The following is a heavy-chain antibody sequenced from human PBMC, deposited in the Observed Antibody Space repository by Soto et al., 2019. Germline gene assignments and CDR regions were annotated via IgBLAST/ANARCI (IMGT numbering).Heavy chain of an antibody. J-gene: IGHJ6*02. CDR1: GGTFSSYA. Sequence: GASVKVSCKASGGTFSSYAISWVRQAPGQGLEWMGGIIPIFGTANYAQKFQGRVTITADESTSTAYMELSSLRSEDTAVYYCARGILTGYYSPGPYYGMDDWGQCTTVTVSS. CDR2: IIPIFGTA. D-gene: IGHD3-9*01. CDR3: ARGILTGYYSPGPYYGMDD. V-gene: IGHV1-69*13.